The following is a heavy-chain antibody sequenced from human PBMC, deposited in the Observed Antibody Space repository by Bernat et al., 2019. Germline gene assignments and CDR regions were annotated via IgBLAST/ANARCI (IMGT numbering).Heavy chain of an antibody. V-gene: IGHV3-23*01. CDR1: GFTFSSYA. D-gene: IGHD4-17*01. J-gene: IGHJ3*02. CDR3: AKDPGYGDYAFDI. Sequence: EVQLLESGGGLVQPGGSLRLSCAASGFTFSSYAMSWVRQAPGKGLEWVSAISGSGGSTYYADPVKGRFTISRDNSKNTLYLQMNSLRAEDTAVYYCAKDPGYGDYAFDIWGQGTMVTVSS. CDR2: ISGSGGST.